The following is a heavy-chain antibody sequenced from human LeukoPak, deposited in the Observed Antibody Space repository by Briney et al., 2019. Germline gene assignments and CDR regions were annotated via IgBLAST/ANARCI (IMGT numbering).Heavy chain of an antibody. CDR3: ARGDGYNDAEYLQH. D-gene: IGHD5-24*01. CDR1: GFTFSSYG. Sequence: PGGALRLSCAASGFTFSSYGMHWVRQAPGKGLEWGAVIWYDGSNKYYGDSVKGRFTISRDNSKKTLFLQMNSLRVEDTAVSYCARGDGYNDAEYLQHWGQGTLSPS. V-gene: IGHV3-33*01. CDR2: IWYDGSNK. J-gene: IGHJ1*01.